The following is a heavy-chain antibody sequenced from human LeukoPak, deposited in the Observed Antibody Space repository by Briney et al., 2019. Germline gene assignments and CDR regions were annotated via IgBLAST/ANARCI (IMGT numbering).Heavy chain of an antibody. CDR2: IWYDGSNK. V-gene: IGHV3-33*01. J-gene: IGHJ4*02. Sequence: QPGGSLRLSCAASGFTFSSYGMPWVRQAPGKGLEWVAVIWYDGSNKYYADSVKGRFTISRDNSKNTLYLQMNSLRAEDTAVYYCARGLYGAPFDYWGQGTLVTVSP. CDR3: ARGLYGAPFDY. D-gene: IGHD3-10*02. CDR1: GFTFSSYG.